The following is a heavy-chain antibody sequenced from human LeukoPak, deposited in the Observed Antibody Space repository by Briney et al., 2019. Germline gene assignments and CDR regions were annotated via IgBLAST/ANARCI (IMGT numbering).Heavy chain of an antibody. D-gene: IGHD1-1*01. J-gene: IGHJ4*02. Sequence: SETLSLTCAVYGGSFSGYCWSWIRQPPGKGLEWIGEINHSGSTNYNPSLKSRVTISVDTSKNQFSLKLSCVTAADTAVYYCASIAGGAGSVTVQQDFDYWGQGTLVTVSS. V-gene: IGHV4-34*01. CDR3: ASIAGGAGSVTVQQDFDY. CDR2: INHSGST. CDR1: GGSFSGYC.